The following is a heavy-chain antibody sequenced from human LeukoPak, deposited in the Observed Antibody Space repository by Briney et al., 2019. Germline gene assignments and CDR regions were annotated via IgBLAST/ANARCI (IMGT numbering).Heavy chain of an antibody. CDR3: ARGGAVLRYPFDY. CDR2: IYYSGST. CDR1: GGSISSYY. D-gene: IGHD3-9*01. V-gene: IGHV4-59*12. J-gene: IGHJ4*02. Sequence: SETLSLTCTVSGGSISSYYWSWIRQPPGKGLEWIGYIYYSGSTNYNPSPKSRVTISVDTSKNQFSLKLSSVTAADTAVYYCARGGAVLRYPFDYWGQGTLVTVSS.